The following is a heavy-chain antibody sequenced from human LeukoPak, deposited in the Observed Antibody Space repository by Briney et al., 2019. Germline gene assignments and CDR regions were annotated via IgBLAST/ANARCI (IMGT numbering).Heavy chain of an antibody. Sequence: PPGGSLRLSCTASGFTFKNYAINWVRQAPGKGLEWVSRISGSGTTTDYADSVKGRFTVSRDNSKNTVYLQMTSLRAEDTAIYYCAKDSDISAFFDYWGQGTPVTVPS. V-gene: IGHV3-23*01. CDR1: GFTFKNYA. D-gene: IGHD2-15*01. CDR2: ISGSGTTT. CDR3: AKDSDISAFFDY. J-gene: IGHJ4*02.